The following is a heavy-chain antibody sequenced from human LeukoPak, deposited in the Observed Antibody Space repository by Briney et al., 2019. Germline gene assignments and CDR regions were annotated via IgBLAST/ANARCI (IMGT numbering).Heavy chain of an antibody. CDR3: ARDPIMVRGVSWFDP. V-gene: IGHV1-46*03. Sequence: ASVKVSCKASGYTFTSYYMHWVRQAPGQGLEWMGIINPSGGSTSYAQKFQGRVTMTRDTSTSTVYMELNSLRSEDTAVYYCARDPIMVRGVSWFDPWGQGTLVTVSS. J-gene: IGHJ5*02. CDR1: GYTFTSYY. D-gene: IGHD3-10*01. CDR2: INPSGGST.